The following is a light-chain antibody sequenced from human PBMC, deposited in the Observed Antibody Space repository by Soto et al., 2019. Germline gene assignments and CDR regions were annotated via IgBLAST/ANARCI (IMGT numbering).Light chain of an antibody. V-gene: IGKV3-15*01. CDR2: GAS. CDR3: QQYHNWPVT. Sequence: IVMTQSPATLSVSPGERVTFSCRASQGINRKLVWYQHKAGQAPRLLISGASTGAAGIPARLSGSGSGTEFTLTINSLQSEDSAVYYCQQYHNWPVTFGGGTKVEI. J-gene: IGKJ4*01. CDR1: QGINRK.